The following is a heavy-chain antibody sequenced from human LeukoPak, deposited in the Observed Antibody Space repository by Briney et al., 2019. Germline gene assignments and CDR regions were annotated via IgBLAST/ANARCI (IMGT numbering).Heavy chain of an antibody. Sequence: GASVKVSCKVSGYSVTEVAIHWVRQAPGQGLEWMGLINPGGDNTNYAQNFQGRVTMTRDTSTSTVYMELSSLRSEDTAIYYCARIRDGYNDAYDIWGQGTVVTVPS. CDR3: ARIRDGYNDAYDI. CDR2: INPGGDNT. V-gene: IGHV1-46*01. CDR1: GYSVTEVA. J-gene: IGHJ3*02. D-gene: IGHD5-24*01.